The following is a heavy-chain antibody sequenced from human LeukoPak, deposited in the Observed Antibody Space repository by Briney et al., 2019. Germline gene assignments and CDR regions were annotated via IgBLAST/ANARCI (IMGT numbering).Heavy chain of an antibody. CDR3: TTSGYSRYYYYYGMDV. J-gene: IGHJ6*02. D-gene: IGHD2-21*01. V-gene: IGHV3-15*01. CDR1: GFTFSNAW. Sequence: GGSLRLSCAASGFTFSNAWMSWVRQAPGKGLEWVGRIKSKTDGGTTDYAAPVKGRFTISRDDSKNTLYLQMNSLKTEDTAVYYCTTSGYSRYYYYYGMDVWGQGTTVTVS. CDR2: IKSKTDGGTT.